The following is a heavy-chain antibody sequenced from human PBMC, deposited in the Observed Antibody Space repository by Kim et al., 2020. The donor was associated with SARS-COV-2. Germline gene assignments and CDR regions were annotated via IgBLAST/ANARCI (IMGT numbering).Heavy chain of an antibody. D-gene: IGHD6-13*01. CDR1: GGSFSGYY. CDR2: INHSGST. CDR3: ARGTPPGVAAAGTIGFDP. V-gene: IGHV4-34*01. Sequence: SETLSLTCAVYGGSFSGYYWSWIRQPPGKGLEWIGEINHSGSTNYNPSLKSRVTISVDTSKNQFSLKLSSVTAADTAVYYCARGTPPGVAAAGTIGFDPWGQGTLVTVSS. J-gene: IGHJ5*02.